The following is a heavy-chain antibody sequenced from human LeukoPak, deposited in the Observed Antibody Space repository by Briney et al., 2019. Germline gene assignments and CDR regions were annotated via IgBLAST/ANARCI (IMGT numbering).Heavy chain of an antibody. D-gene: IGHD6-19*01. V-gene: IGHV3-48*01. CDR3: ARVKWSSAWSGY. CDR2: ISNSGTTV. J-gene: IGHJ4*02. Sequence: GGSLRLSCAASGFTFSVYGMNWVRQAPGKGLEWVSYISNSGTTVTYADSVKGRFTISRDNAKNSLYLQMSSLRAEDTAVYYCARVKWSSAWSGYWGQGVLGTVSS. CDR1: GFTFSVYG.